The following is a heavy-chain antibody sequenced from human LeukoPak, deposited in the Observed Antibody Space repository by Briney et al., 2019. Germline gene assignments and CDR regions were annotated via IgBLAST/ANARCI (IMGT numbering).Heavy chain of an antibody. V-gene: IGHV3-48*02. CDR2: ISSSSSNI. CDR1: GFTFRSYS. J-gene: IGHJ3*01. CDR3: ARDLLLPTY. Sequence: GGSLRLSCAASGFTFRSYSMNWVRQAPGKGLEWVSYISSSSSNIYYADSVKGRFTISRNNAKNSLYLQMNRLRDEDTAVYYCARDLLLPTYWGQGTMVTVSS. D-gene: IGHD2-15*01.